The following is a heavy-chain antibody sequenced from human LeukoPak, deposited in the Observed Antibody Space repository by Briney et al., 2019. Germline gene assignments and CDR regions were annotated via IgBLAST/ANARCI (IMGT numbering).Heavy chain of an antibody. D-gene: IGHD3-10*01. J-gene: IGHJ6*04. CDR1: GYTFTGYY. Sequence: GASVKVSCKASGYTFTGYYMHWVRQAPGQGLEWMGWINPNSGGTNYAQKFQGRVTMARDTSISTAYMELSRLRSDDTAVYYCARVQWSQPHPDVWGKGTTVTVSS. CDR2: INPNSGGT. CDR3: ARVQWSQPHPDV. V-gene: IGHV1-2*02.